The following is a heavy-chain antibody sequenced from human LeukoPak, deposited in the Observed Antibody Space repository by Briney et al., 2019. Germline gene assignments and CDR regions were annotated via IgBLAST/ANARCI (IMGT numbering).Heavy chain of an antibody. J-gene: IGHJ4*02. D-gene: IGHD3-10*01. CDR2: ISSNGGST. CDR1: GFTFSSYA. CDR3: VKDVWFGELMGGYFDY. V-gene: IGHV3-64D*06. Sequence: PGGSLRLSCSASGFTFSSYAMHWVRQAPGKRLEYVSAISSNGGSTYYADSVKGRFTISRDNSKNTLYLQMSSLRAEDTAVYYCVKDVWFGELMGGYFDYWGQGTLVTVSS.